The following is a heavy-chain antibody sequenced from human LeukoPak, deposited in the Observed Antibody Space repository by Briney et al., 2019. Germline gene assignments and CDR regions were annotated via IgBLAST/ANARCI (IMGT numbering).Heavy chain of an antibody. CDR2: IYTSGST. J-gene: IGHJ4*02. Sequence: SETPSLTCTVSGGSISSGSYYWSWIRQPAGKGLEWIGRIYTSGSTNYNPSLKSRVTISVDTSKNQFSLKLSSVTAADTAVYYCARGLYGDSYWGQGTLVTVSS. V-gene: IGHV4-61*02. CDR3: ARGLYGDSY. CDR1: GGSISSGSYY. D-gene: IGHD4-17*01.